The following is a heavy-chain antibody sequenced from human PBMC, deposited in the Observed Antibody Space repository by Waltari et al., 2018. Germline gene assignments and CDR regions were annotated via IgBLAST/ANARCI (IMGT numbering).Heavy chain of an antibody. V-gene: IGHV3-23*01. CDR3: AKDKAAIVYWFDP. D-gene: IGHD2-2*01. Sequence: EVQLLESGGGLVQPGGSLRLSCAASGFTFSSYAMSWVRQAPGKWMEWGAGISGSGDATYYAEAVKGRFTMSRDNSNNRLYLQMNSLRAEDTAIYYCAKDKAAIVYWFDPWGQGTLVTVSS. J-gene: IGHJ5*02. CDR2: ISGSGDAT. CDR1: GFTFSSYA.